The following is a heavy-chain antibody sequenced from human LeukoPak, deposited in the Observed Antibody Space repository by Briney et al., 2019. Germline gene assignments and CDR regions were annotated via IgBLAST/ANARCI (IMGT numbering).Heavy chain of an antibody. CDR2: INPSGGST. CDR1: GYTFTSYY. Sequence: WASVKVSCKASGYTFTSYYMHWVRQAPGQGLEWMGIINPSGGSTSYAQKFQGRVTMTRDTSTSTVYMELSSLRSEDTAVYYCAWGDSYYDFWSGPGKDYYYYMDVWGKGTTVTVSS. CDR3: AWGDSYYDFWSGPGKDYYYYMDV. J-gene: IGHJ6*03. V-gene: IGHV1-46*03. D-gene: IGHD3-3*01.